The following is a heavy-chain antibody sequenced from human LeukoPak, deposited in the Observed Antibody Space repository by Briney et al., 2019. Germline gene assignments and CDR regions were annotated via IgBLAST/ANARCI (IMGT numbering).Heavy chain of an antibody. CDR3: ARAYLTIRADYYYMDV. Sequence: PSETLSLTCTVSGGSISSGSYYWSWIRQPAGKGLEWIGRIYTSGSTNYNPSLKSRVTISVDTSKNQFSLKLSSVTAADTAVYYCARAYLTIRADYYYMDVWGKGTTVTVSS. D-gene: IGHD3-3*01. J-gene: IGHJ6*03. CDR2: IYTSGST. V-gene: IGHV4-61*02. CDR1: GGSISSGSYY.